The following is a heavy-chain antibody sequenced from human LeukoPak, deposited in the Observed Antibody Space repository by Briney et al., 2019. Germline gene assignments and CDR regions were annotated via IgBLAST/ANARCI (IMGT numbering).Heavy chain of an antibody. CDR1: GEPFSGYY. D-gene: IGHD6-13*01. CDR3: ARHGGYSSSWYIDY. J-gene: IGHJ4*02. CDR2: INHSGST. Sequence: PSETLSLTCAVYGEPFSGYYWSWIRQPPGKGLEWIGEINHSGSTNYNPSLESRVTISVDTSKNQFSLKLSSVTAADTAVYYCARHGGYSSSWYIDYWGQGTLVTVSS. V-gene: IGHV4-34*01.